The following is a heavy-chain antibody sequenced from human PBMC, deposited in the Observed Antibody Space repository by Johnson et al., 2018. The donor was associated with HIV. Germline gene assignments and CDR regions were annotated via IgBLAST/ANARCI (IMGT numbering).Heavy chain of an antibody. V-gene: IGHV3-30*04. D-gene: IGHD5/OR15-5a*01. J-gene: IGHJ3*02. CDR2: ISYDGSNK. CDR1: GFTFSSYA. Sequence: QMQLVESGGGVVQPGRSLRLSCAASGFTFSSYAMHLVRQAPGKGLEWVAVISYDGSNKYYADSVKGRFTISRDNSKNTLNLQMNSLRAEDTAVYSCARDSPRIVWEPDGFDIWGQGTMVTISS. CDR3: ARDSPRIVWEPDGFDI.